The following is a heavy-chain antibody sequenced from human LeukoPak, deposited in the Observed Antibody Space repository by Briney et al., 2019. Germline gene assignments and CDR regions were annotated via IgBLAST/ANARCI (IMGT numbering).Heavy chain of an antibody. J-gene: IGHJ3*02. Sequence: SETLSLTCAVYGGSFSDYYWSWVRQPPGKGLEWIGEINHSGSTTYNPSLKSRVTISVDTSKNQFSLRLSSVTAEDTAVYYCARDPGIAARPVRDAFDIWGQGTMVTVSS. V-gene: IGHV4-34*01. CDR1: GGSFSDYY. CDR3: ARDPGIAARPVRDAFDI. D-gene: IGHD6-6*01. CDR2: INHSGST.